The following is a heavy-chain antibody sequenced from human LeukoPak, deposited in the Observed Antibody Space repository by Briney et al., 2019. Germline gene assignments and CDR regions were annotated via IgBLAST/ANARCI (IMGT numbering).Heavy chain of an antibody. V-gene: IGHV4-59*08. Sequence: PSETLSLTCTVSGGSISSYYWSWIRQPPGKGLEWIGYIYYSGTTNYNPSLKSRVTISVDSSKNQFSLKLSSVTAADTAVYYCARHFRQSRITMIVVVKDWFDPWGQGTLVTVSS. CDR2: IYYSGTT. J-gene: IGHJ5*02. CDR3: ARHFRQSRITMIVVVKDWFDP. CDR1: GGSISSYY. D-gene: IGHD3-22*01.